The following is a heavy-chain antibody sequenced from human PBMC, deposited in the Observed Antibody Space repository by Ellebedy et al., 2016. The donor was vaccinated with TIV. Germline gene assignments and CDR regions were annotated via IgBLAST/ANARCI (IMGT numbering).Heavy chain of an antibody. J-gene: IGHJ4*02. CDR3: AREGSGDYVWGSYRLNYFDY. CDR2: INPNSGGT. Sequence: ASVKVSCXASGGTFSSYAMHWVRQAPGQGLEWMGWINPNSGGTNYAQKFQGRVTMTRDTSISTAYMELSRLRSDDTAVYYCAREGSGDYVWGSYRLNYFDYWGQGTLVTVSS. CDR1: GGTFSSYA. D-gene: IGHD3-16*02. V-gene: IGHV1-2*02.